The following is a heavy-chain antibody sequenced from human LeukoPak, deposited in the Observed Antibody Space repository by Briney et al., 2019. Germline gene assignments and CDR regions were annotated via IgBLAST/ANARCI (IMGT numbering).Heavy chain of an antibody. Sequence: AETLSLTCTVSGGSIASYYWGWIRQPPGKGLEGIGSIYHRGSTYYNPSLKSRVTISVHTSKNQFSLKLSSVTAADTAVYYRARAVVIAVAGTRVSYFDYWGQGTLVTVSS. CDR1: GGSIASYY. D-gene: IGHD6-19*01. J-gene: IGHJ4*02. V-gene: IGHV4-38-2*02. CDR2: IYHRGST. CDR3: ARAVVIAVAGTRVSYFDY.